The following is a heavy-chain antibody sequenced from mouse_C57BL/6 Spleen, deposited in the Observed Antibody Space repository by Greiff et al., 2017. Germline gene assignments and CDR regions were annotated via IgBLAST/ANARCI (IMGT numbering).Heavy chain of an antibody. D-gene: IGHD1-1*01. CDR2: IDPETGGT. CDR1: GYTFTDYE. CDR3: TRSYYYGSSYWYFDV. V-gene: IGHV1-15*01. J-gene: IGHJ1*03. Sequence: QVQLQQSGAELVRPGASVTLSCKASGYTFTDYEMHWVKQTPVHGLEWIGAIDPETGGTASNQKFKGKAILTADKSSTPAYMELLSLTSEYSAVSSCTRSYYYGSSYWYFDVWGTGTTVTVSS.